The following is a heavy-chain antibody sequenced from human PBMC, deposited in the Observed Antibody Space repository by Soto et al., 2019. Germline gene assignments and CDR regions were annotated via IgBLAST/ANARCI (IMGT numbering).Heavy chain of an antibody. J-gene: IGHJ4*02. Sequence: QVQLQESGPGLVKPSQTLSLTCTVSGGSISSGGYYWSWIRQHPGKGLEWIGYIYYSGSTYYNPSLKRRVTISVDTSKNQFSLKLSSVTAADTAVYYCARQVTRIAVAAVFDYWGQGTLVTVSS. CDR1: GGSISSGGYY. V-gene: IGHV4-31*03. CDR2: IYYSGST. D-gene: IGHD6-19*01. CDR3: ARQVTRIAVAAVFDY.